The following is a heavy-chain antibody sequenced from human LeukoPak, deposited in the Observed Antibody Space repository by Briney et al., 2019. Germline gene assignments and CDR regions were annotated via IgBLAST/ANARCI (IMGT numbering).Heavy chain of an antibody. V-gene: IGHV4-39*07. CDR3: ARGSSSYYYDSIYFDY. J-gene: IGHJ4*02. CDR2: IYYSGIT. CDR1: GGSITISSYY. D-gene: IGHD3-22*01. Sequence: PSETLSLTCTVSGGSITISSYYWGWIRQPPGKGLEWIGSIYYSGITYYNPSLKSRVTISIDTSRNQFSLHLSSVTAADTAVYYCARGSSSYYYDSIYFDYWGQGTLVTVSS.